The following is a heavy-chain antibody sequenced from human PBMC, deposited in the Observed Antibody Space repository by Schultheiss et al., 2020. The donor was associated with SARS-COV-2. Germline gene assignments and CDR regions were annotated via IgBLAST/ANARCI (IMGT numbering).Heavy chain of an antibody. D-gene: IGHD4-17*01. CDR1: GGTFSSYA. CDR2: IIPIFGTA. Sequence: SVKVSCKASGGTFSSYAISWVRQAPGQGLEWMGGIIPIFGTANYAQKFQGRVTITADESTSTAYMELSSLRPDDTAVYYCARVGSEGYGDSTGDPWGQGTLVTVSS. J-gene: IGHJ5*02. V-gene: IGHV1-69*13. CDR3: ARVGSEGYGDSTGDP.